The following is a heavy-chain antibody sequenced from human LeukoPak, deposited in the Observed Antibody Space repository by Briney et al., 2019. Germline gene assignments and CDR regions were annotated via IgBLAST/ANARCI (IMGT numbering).Heavy chain of an antibody. V-gene: IGHV3-72*01. CDR1: GFTLSDHY. Sequence: GGSLRLSCAASGFTLSDHYMDWVRQAPGQGLEWVGRTRNKANSYTTEYAASVKGRFTISRDDSKNSLYLQMNSLKTEDTAVYYCVSVGVYNSGRYFPDYWGQGTLVTVSS. J-gene: IGHJ4*02. CDR2: TRNKANSYTT. CDR3: VSVGVYNSGRYFPDY. D-gene: IGHD3-22*01.